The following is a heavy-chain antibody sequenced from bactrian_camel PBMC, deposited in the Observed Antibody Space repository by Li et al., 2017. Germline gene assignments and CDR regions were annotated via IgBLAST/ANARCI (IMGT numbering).Heavy chain of an antibody. D-gene: IGHD3*01. CDR2: LYFDTEYI. CDR3: AARTDYCGYTLQERHYPF. CDR1: GSTDTHC. Sequence: VQLVESGGGSVRAGESLTLSCMVSGSTDTHCMGWFRQAPGKEREAVAKLYFDTEYIYYVADSVQGRFFISQDADESTLFLQMNDLKPEDTAMYYCAARTDYCGYTLQERHYPFWGQGTQVTVSS. J-gene: IGHJ4*01. V-gene: IGHV3-2*01.